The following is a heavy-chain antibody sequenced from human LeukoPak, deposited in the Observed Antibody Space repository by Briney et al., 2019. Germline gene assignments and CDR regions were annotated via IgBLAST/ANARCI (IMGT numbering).Heavy chain of an antibody. CDR1: GFTFSSYA. CDR2: VKSMADGGTT. V-gene: IGHV3-15*01. D-gene: IGHD6-19*01. J-gene: IGHJ4*02. CDR3: TTDSLAVAGTSCFDF. Sequence: GESLRLSCAASGFTFSSYAMSWVRQAPGKGLEWVGRVKSMADGGTTDYAAPVKGRFTISRDDSKNTLYLQVNSLQSEDTAVYYCTTDSLAVAGTSCFDFWGQGTLVAVSS.